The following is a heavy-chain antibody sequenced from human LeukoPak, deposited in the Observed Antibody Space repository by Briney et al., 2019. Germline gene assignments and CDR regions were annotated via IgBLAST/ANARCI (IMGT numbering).Heavy chain of an antibody. V-gene: IGHV3-21*01. CDR2: ISSSSSYI. D-gene: IGHD3-16*02. J-gene: IGHJ3*02. CDR1: GFTFGSYS. CDR3: ARLSGPRVAFDI. Sequence: PGGSLRLSCAASGFTFGSYSMNWVRQAPGKGLEWVSSISSSSSYIYYADSVKGRFTISRDNAKNSLYLQMNSLRAEDTAVYYCARLSGPRVAFDIWGQGTMVTVSS.